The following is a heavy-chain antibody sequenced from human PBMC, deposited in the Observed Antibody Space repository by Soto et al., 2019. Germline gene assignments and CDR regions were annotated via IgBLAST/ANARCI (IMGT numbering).Heavy chain of an antibody. CDR3: ARGGIHRSDY. Sequence: QVQLQQWGAGFLKLSETLSLTCAIYGGSFRVYYWSWFRQPPGRGREWIGEINHSGSTNYNPSLKSRVTISVDTSKNQFSLKLSSVTAADTAVYYCARGGIHRSDYWGQGTLVTVSS. J-gene: IGHJ4*02. CDR2: INHSGST. V-gene: IGHV4-34*01. CDR1: GGSFRVYY. D-gene: IGHD6-13*01.